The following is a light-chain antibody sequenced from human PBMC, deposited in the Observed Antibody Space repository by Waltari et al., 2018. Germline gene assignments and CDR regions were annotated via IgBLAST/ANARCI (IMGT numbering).Light chain of an antibody. J-gene: IGLJ3*02. CDR2: GNN. CDR3: QSYDTSLRAWL. Sequence: QPVLTQPPSVSGAPGQSVTISCTGSRPNLGTGYDVHWYQHLPGTPPKLLIFGNNNRPSGVPHRFSGFRSGTSASLSITGLQIDDEAKYYCQSYDTSLRAWLFGGGTELTVL. V-gene: IGLV1-40*01. CDR1: RPNLGTGYD.